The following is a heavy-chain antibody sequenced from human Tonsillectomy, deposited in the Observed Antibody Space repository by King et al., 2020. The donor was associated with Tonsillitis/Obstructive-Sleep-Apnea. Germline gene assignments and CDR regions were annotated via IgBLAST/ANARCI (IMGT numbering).Heavy chain of an antibody. CDR3: AKDRVATIWGHDY. Sequence: VQLVESGGGLVQPGGSLRLSCAASGFTFSSYPMSWVRQAPGKGLEGVSIISGSDDRTYYADSVKGRFTISKDTSKSTLYLQMNSLRAEDTAVYYCAKDRVATIWGHDYWGQGTLVTVSS. J-gene: IGHJ4*02. D-gene: IGHD5-12*01. V-gene: IGHV3-23*04. CDR2: ISGSDDRT. CDR1: GFTFSSYP.